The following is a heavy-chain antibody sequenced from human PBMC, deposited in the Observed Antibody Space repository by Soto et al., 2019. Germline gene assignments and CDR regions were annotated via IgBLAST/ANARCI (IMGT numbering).Heavy chain of an antibody. CDR2: IYYSGST. J-gene: IGHJ6*02. CDR1: GGSSRSYY. CDR3: ARVSNGMDV. D-gene: IGHD4-4*01. Sequence: PSETLCLTYTVAGGSSRSYYGSWIRQPPGKGLEWIGYIYYSGSTNYNPSLKSRVTISVDTSKNQFSLKLSSVTAADTAVYYCARVSNGMDVWGQGPTVTVSS. V-gene: IGHV4-59*01.